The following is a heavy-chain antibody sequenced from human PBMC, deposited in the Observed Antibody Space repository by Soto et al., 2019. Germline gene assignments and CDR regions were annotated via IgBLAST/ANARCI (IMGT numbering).Heavy chain of an antibody. D-gene: IGHD6-13*01. Sequence: EVQVVESGGGLVKPGGSLRLSCAASGFTFSSYSMNWVRQAPGKGLEWVSSISSSSSYIYYADSVKGRFTISRDNAKNSLYLQMNSLRAEDTAVYYCARGRGAAGTDSVQYYGMDVWGQGTTVTVSS. CDR3: ARGRGAAGTDSVQYYGMDV. J-gene: IGHJ6*02. CDR1: GFTFSSYS. V-gene: IGHV3-21*01. CDR2: ISSSSSYI.